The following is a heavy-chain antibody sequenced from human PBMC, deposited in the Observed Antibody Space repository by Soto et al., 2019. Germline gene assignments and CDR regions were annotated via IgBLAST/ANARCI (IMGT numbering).Heavy chain of an antibody. J-gene: IGHJ4*02. CDR3: ARQIYDSDTGPNFQYYFDS. D-gene: IGHD3-22*01. V-gene: IGHV5-10-1*01. Sequence: GESLKLSCKGSGYGFAGYWITWVRQKPGKGLDWMGRIAPSDSQTYYSPSFRGHVTISATKSITTVFLQWSSLRASDTAMYYCARQIYDSDTGPNFQYYFDSWGQGTPVTVSS. CDR1: GYGFAGYW. CDR2: IAPSDSQT.